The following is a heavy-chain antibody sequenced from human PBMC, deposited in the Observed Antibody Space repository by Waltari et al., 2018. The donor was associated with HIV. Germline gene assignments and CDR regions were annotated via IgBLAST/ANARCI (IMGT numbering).Heavy chain of an antibody. CDR2: ISWNSVYT. J-gene: IGHJ4*02. Sequence: EVQLVESGGGFVQPGRSLRLSCAASGFTFDDYAMHWVRQAPGKGLEWVSGISWNSVYTSYADSVKGRFTISRDNAKNSLYLQMNSLRPEDTALYYCAKKFQSGAVARWENECFDYWGQGTLVTVSS. CDR3: AKKFQSGAVARWENECFDY. D-gene: IGHD6-19*01. V-gene: IGHV3-9*01. CDR1: GFTFDDYA.